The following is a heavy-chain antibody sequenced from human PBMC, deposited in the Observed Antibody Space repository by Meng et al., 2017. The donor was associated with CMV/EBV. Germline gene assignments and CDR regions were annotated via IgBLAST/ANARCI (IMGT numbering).Heavy chain of an antibody. V-gene: IGHV3-30*04. Sequence: GGSLRLSCAASGFSFGSYVMHWVRQAPGKGLEWVAVISNDGSKIYYGDSVRGRFTISRDNFNNILYLQMNSLETEDTAVYYCASGGLGFCSSPSCYMRGFDYWGQGTLVTVSS. CDR2: ISNDGSKI. J-gene: IGHJ4*02. CDR3: ASGGLGFCSSPSCYMRGFDY. D-gene: IGHD2-2*02. CDR1: GFSFGSYV.